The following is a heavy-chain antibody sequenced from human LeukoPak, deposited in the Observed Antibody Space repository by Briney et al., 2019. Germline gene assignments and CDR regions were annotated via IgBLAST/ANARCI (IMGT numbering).Heavy chain of an antibody. CDR1: GFTFSSYA. J-gene: IGHJ4*02. Sequence: GGSLRLSCAASGFTFSSYAMSWVRQAPGKGLEWISAISGSGGSTYYADSVKGRFTISRDNSKNTLYLQMNSLRAEDTAVYYCAKGVGVAPSPTGYWGQGTLVTVSS. CDR2: ISGSGGST. CDR3: AKGVGVAPSPTGY. V-gene: IGHV3-23*01. D-gene: IGHD1-14*01.